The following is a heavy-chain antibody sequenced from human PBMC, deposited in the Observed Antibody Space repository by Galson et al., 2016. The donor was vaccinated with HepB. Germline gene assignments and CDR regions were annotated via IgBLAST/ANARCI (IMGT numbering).Heavy chain of an antibody. J-gene: IGHJ2*01. Sequence: SLRLSCAASGFTFTSYAMHWVRQAPGKGLEYVSAISSNGGTTYYADSVKGRFTISRVNSKNTLYPQISGLRPDDSAVYYCVRDHYPDKTTYYYWYFDLWGRGTPVTVSS. CDR1: GFTFTSYA. D-gene: IGHD2/OR15-2a*01. CDR2: ISSNGGTT. V-gene: IGHV3-64D*06. CDR3: VRDHYPDKTTYYYWYFDL.